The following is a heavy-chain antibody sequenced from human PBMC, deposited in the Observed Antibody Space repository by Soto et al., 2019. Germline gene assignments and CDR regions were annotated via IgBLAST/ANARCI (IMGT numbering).Heavy chain of an antibody. CDR1: GGTFSSYA. CDR2: IIPIFGTA. CDR3: ARDLHPGYCSGGSCPLGLAFDI. Sequence: QVQLVQSGAEVKKPGSSVKVSCKASGGTFSSYAISWVRQAPGRGLEWMGGIIPIFGTANYAQKFQGRVTITADESTSTAYMELSSLRSEDTAVYYCARDLHPGYCSGGSCPLGLAFDIWGQGTMVTVSS. D-gene: IGHD2-15*01. J-gene: IGHJ3*02. V-gene: IGHV1-69*01.